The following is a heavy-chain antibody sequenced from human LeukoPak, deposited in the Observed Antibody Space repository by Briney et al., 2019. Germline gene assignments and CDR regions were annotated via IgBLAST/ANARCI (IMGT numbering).Heavy chain of an antibody. CDR2: IYYSGST. CDR1: GVSISSYY. CDR3: ARGRGIVGATTDYYFDY. Sequence: PSETLSLTCTVSGVSISSYYWSWIRQPPGKGLEWIGYIYYSGSTNYNPSLKSRVTISVDTSKNQFSLKLSSVTAADTAVYYCARGRGIVGATTDYYFDYWGQGTLVTVSS. D-gene: IGHD1-26*01. J-gene: IGHJ4*02. V-gene: IGHV4-59*01.